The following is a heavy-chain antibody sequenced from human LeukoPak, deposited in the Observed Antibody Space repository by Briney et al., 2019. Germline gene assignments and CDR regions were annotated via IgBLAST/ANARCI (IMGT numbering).Heavy chain of an antibody. V-gene: IGHV1-46*01. Sequence: ASVKVSCKASGYTFTSYYMHCVRQAPGQGLEWMGIINPSGGSTSYAQKFQGRVTMTRDTSTSTVYMELSSLRSEDTAVYYCARVGGLYCGGDCYRFDYWGQGTLVTVSS. D-gene: IGHD2-21*02. CDR2: INPSGGST. CDR3: ARVGGLYCGGDCYRFDY. CDR1: GYTFTSYY. J-gene: IGHJ4*02.